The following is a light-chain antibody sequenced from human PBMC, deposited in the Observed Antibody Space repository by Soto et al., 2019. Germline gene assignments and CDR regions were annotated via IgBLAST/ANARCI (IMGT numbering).Light chain of an antibody. CDR1: QNIRNW. CDR2: DAS. J-gene: IGKJ5*01. CDR3: QKYNTYST. Sequence: DIQMTQSPSTLSASVGDSVTITCRASQNIRNWLAWYQQKPGKAPNPLLYDASSLKSGVPARFSGSGSGTEFTLTISSLQPDDFANYYCQKYNTYSTFGQGTRLEIK. V-gene: IGKV1-5*01.